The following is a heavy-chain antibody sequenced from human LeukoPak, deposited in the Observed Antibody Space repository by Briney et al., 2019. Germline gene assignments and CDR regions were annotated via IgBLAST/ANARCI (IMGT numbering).Heavy chain of an antibody. CDR3: ARHNDCSGGSCYIDY. Sequence: GESLKISCKGSGYSFTSYWIGWVRQMPGKGLEWMGIIYPGDSDTRYSPSFQGQVTISADKSISTAYLQWGSLKASDTAMYYCARHNDCSGGSCYIDYWGQGTLVTVSS. CDR1: GYSFTSYW. J-gene: IGHJ4*02. V-gene: IGHV5-51*01. D-gene: IGHD2-15*01. CDR2: IYPGDSDT.